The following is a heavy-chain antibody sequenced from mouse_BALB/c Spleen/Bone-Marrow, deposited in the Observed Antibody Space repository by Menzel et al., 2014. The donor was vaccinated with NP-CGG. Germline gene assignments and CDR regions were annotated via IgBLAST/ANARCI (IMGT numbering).Heavy chain of an antibody. D-gene: IGHD1-1*01. Sequence: QVQLKESAAELARPGASVKLSCKASGYTFSSYTMHWVKQRPGQDLEWIGFINPSSDYTEYNQKFKDKTTFTADKSSNTAYMQLSSLTSEDSAVYYCAKPTVVAHFDYWGQGTTLTVSS. J-gene: IGHJ2*01. CDR2: INPSSDYT. CDR1: GYTFSSYT. V-gene: IGHV1-4*02. CDR3: AKPTVVAHFDY.